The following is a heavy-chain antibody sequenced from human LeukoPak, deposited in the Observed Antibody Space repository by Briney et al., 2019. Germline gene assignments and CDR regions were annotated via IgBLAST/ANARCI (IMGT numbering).Heavy chain of an antibody. J-gene: IGHJ6*02. V-gene: IGHV3-11*01. CDR1: GFTFSDYY. D-gene: IGHD6-13*01. CDR2: ISSSGSTI. CDR3: ARAGYSSSWPTNYGMDV. Sequence: PGGSLRLSCATSGFTFSDYYMSWIRQAPGKGLEWVSYISSSGSTIYYADSVKGRLTISRDNAKNSLYLQMNSLRAEDTAVYYCARAGYSSSWPTNYGMDVWGQGTTVTVSS.